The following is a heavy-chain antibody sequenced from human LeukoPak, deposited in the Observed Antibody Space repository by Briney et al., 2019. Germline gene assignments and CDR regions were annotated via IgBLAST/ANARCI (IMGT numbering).Heavy chain of an antibody. V-gene: IGHV3-23*01. CDR3: ARSIAVAGRTFDY. CDR2: ISGSGGST. J-gene: IGHJ4*02. D-gene: IGHD6-19*01. Sequence: GGSLRLSCAASGFTFSSYAMSWVRQAPGKGLEWVSAISGSGGSTYYADSVKGRFTISRDNSKNTLYLQMNSLRAEDTAVYYCARSIAVAGRTFDYWGQGTLVTVSS. CDR1: GFTFSSYA.